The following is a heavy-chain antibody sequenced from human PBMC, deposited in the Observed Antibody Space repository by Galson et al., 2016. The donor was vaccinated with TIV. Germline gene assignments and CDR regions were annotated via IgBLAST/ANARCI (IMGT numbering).Heavy chain of an antibody. D-gene: IGHD1-26*01. CDR2: MYPGDSDT. CDR3: ARQGPTKGSLGY. CDR1: GYTFTSLW. J-gene: IGHJ4*02. V-gene: IGHV5-51*01. Sequence: QSGAEVKKPGESLKISCKASGYTFTSLWIGWVRRVPGKGLEWMGIMYPGDSDTIYSPSFQGQVTISADKSISTVYLQWSSLKASDAAMYYCARQGPTKGSLGYWGQETLLTVSS.